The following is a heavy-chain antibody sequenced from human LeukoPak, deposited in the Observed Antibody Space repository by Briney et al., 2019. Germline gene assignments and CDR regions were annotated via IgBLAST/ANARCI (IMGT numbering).Heavy chain of an antibody. Sequence: TGGSLSLSCTASGFTISSTYMSWFRQAPGKGLEWVSVIYSGGNTYYADSVKGRFTISRANSKNSLYLQMNSLRDEVTALFYCARVGTAVTTYGVDVWGQGTTVTVSS. D-gene: IGHD4-17*01. CDR2: IYSGGNT. V-gene: IGHV3-53*01. J-gene: IGHJ6*02. CDR3: ARVGTAVTTYGVDV. CDR1: GFTISSTY.